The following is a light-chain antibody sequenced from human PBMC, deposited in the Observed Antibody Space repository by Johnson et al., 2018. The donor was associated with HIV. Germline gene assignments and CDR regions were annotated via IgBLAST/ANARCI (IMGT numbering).Light chain of an antibody. CDR2: YNN. J-gene: IGLJ1*01. V-gene: IGLV1-51*01. CDR1: SSNIESDY. Sequence: QSVLTQPPSVSAAPGQKVDISCSGSSSNIESDYVSWYQQLPGTAPKLLIYYNNKRPSGIPDRFFGSKSGTSATLDITGLQTGDEGDYYCGTWDSSLNAYVFGTGTKVTVL. CDR3: GTWDSSLNAYV.